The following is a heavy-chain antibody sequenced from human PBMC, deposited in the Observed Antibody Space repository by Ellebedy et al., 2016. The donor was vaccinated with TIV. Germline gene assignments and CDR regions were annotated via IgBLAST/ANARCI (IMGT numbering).Heavy chain of an antibody. V-gene: IGHV3-21*01. J-gene: IGHJ6*02. D-gene: IGHD3-10*01. CDR1: GFTFSGYN. CDR2: ISPSSTYL. CDR3: ARFTGFGPAGDNMDV. Sequence: PGGSLRLSCAASGFTFSGYNINWVRQAPGKGLDWVSYISPSSTYLHYADSVKGRFTISRDNANNVAYLEMTGLRAEDTAVYFCARFTGFGPAGDNMDVWGQGTTVTVSS.